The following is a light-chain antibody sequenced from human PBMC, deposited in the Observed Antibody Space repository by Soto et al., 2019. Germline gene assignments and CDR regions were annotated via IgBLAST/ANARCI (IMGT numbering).Light chain of an antibody. CDR3: SSYSTSNTPVV. CDR1: SSDVGGYDY. CDR2: DVS. V-gene: IGLV2-14*03. J-gene: IGLJ3*02. Sequence: QSALTQPASVSGSPGQSITISCTGTSSDVGGYDYVSWYQQHPGKAPKLMIYDVSDRPSGISNRFSGSKSGNTASLTISGRQAEDEADYFCSSYSTSNTPVVFGGGTKLTVL.